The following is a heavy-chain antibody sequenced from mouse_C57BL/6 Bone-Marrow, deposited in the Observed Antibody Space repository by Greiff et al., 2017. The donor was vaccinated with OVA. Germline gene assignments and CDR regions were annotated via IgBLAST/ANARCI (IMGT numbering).Heavy chain of an antibody. CDR2: ISNGGGST. CDR3: ARRYYGSRRSPYAMDY. D-gene: IGHD1-1*01. J-gene: IGHJ4*01. V-gene: IGHV5-12*01. CDR1: GFTFSDYY. Sequence: EVQVVESRGGLVQPGGSLKLSCAASGFTFSDYYMYWVRQTPEKRLEWVAYISNGGGSTYYPDTVKGRFTISRDNAKNTLYLQMSRLKSEDTAMYYCARRYYGSRRSPYAMDYWGQGTSVTVSS.